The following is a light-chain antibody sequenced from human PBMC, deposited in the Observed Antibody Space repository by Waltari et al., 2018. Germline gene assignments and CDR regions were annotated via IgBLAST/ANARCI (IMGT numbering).Light chain of an antibody. CDR2: VNADGSH. CDR1: RVHTDSA. Sequence: QLMLPQSPAAYAPLGASFNPTCILTRVHTDSAVAWHPQAPEKAPRFLMKVNADGSHIRGDDIPDRFSGSSSGAERFLTISSLQSEDEADYFCQTWTAGIGVFGRGTTVSVL. J-gene: IGLJ1*01. CDR3: QTWTAGIGV. V-gene: IGLV4-69*01.